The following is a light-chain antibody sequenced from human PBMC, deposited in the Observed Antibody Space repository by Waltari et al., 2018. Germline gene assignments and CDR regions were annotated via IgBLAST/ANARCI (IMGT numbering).Light chain of an antibody. CDR3: QQLNSYPPT. Sequence: QLTQSPSSLSASVGDRVTITCRASQGISSFLAWYQQKAGKAPKLLIYAASTLQSGVPSRFSGSGSGTDFTLTISILQPEDFATYYCQQLNSYPPTFGGGTKVEIK. CDR2: AAS. CDR1: QGISSF. J-gene: IGKJ4*01. V-gene: IGKV1-9*01.